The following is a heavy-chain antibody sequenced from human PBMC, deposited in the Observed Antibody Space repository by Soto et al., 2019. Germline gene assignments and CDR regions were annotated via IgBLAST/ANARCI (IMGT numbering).Heavy chain of an antibody. CDR1: GGSISSSNW. Sequence: QVQLQESGPGLVKPSGTLSLTCAVSGGSISSSNWWSWVRQPPGKGLEWIGEIYHSGSTNYNPSLKSRVTISVDKSKNQFSLKLSSVTAADTAMYYCARRIAVAGRGARGWFDPWGQGTLVTVSS. CDR3: ARRIAVAGRGARGWFDP. D-gene: IGHD6-19*01. J-gene: IGHJ5*02. V-gene: IGHV4-4*02. CDR2: IYHSGST.